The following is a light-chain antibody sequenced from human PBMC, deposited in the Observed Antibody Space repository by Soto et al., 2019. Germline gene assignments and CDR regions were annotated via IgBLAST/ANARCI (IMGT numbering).Light chain of an antibody. V-gene: IGLV2-14*03. CDR2: DVS. CDR1: SSDVGGYNY. Sequence: QSALTQPASVSGSPGQSITISCTGTSSDVGGYNYVSWNQHHPGEAPKVMIYDVSNRPSGISNRFSGSKSGNTASLTISGLQAEDEADYYCNSYTSSSTYVFGTGTKVTVL. CDR3: NSYTSSSTYV. J-gene: IGLJ1*01.